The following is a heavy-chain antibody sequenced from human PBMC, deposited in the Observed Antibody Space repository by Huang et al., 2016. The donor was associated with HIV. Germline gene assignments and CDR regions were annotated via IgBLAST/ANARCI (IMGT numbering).Heavy chain of an antibody. Sequence: QAQLVQSGAAVMKPGSSVRVSCKASGVSFSDYAFSWVRRAPGQGLDRMGGSIPRFGLTNYAPRLQGRVTISADKSSNTVYLELTSLRSGDTAVYYCAREGQNWLGKPFGALAFWGQGTEVIVSS. V-gene: IGHV1-69*10. J-gene: IGHJ4*03. D-gene: IGHD3-16*01. CDR1: GVSFSDYA. CDR3: AREGQNWLGKPFGALAF. CDR2: SIPRFGLT.